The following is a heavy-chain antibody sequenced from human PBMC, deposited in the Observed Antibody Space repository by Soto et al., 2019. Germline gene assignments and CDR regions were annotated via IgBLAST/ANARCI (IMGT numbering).Heavy chain of an antibody. J-gene: IGHJ4*02. CDR3: ARGYNSGWSDYFDF. CDR1: GDSVTRGEYY. V-gene: IGHV4-31*03. D-gene: IGHD6-19*01. Sequence: QVQLQESGPGLVKPSQTLSLTCTVSGDSVTRGEYYWNWIRQDPGKGLEWIGYIFHSGSTYYNPSLKSRLALSVATSKTQFSLKLSSVTAADTAVYYCARGYNSGWSDYFDFWGQGRLVTVSS. CDR2: IFHSGST.